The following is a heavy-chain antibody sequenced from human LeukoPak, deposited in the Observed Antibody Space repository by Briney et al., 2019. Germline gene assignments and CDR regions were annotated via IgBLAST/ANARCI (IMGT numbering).Heavy chain of an antibody. CDR1: GFTFSNAW. V-gene: IGHV3-7*01. CDR2: IKQDGSEK. D-gene: IGHD3-9*01. CDR3: ATDYDILIDDAFDI. J-gene: IGHJ3*02. Sequence: QAGGSLRLSCAASGFTFSNAWMSWVRQAPGKGLEWVANIKQDGSEKYYVDSVKGRFTISRDNAKNSLYLQLNNLRAEDTAVYYCATDYDILIDDAFDIWGQGTVVTVSS.